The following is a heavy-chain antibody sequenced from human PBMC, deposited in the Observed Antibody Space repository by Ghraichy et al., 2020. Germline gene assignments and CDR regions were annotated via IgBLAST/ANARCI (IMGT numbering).Heavy chain of an antibody. CDR2: IYHSGNT. CDR3: ARALVSGGIYSGGCGMDV. D-gene: IGHD2-15*01. V-gene: IGHV4-38-2*02. J-gene: IGHJ6*02. Sequence: ETLSLTCTVSGLSISSGYYWGWIRQSPGKGLEWIGNIYHSGNTYYNPSLKSRVTISVDTSKNQFSLKLTSVTAADTAMYYCARALVSGGIYSGGCGMDVWGQGTTVSVSS. CDR1: GLSISSGYY.